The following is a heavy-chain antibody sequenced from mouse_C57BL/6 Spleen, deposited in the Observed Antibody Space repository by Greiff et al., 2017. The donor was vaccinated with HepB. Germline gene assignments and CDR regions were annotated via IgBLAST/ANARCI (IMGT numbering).Heavy chain of an antibody. CDR1: GYTFTDYY. Sequence: EVQRVESGPVLVKPGASVKMSCKASGYTFTDYYMNWVKQSHGKSLEWIGVINPYNGGTSYNQKFKGKATLTVDKSSSTAYMELNSLTSEDSAVYYCAKLGFDYWGQGATLTVSS. CDR2: INPYNGGT. J-gene: IGHJ2*01. CDR3: AKLGFDY. D-gene: IGHD4-1*01. V-gene: IGHV1-19*01.